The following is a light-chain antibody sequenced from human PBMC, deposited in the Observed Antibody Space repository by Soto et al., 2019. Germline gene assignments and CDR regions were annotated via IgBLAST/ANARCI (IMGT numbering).Light chain of an antibody. CDR2: EVR. V-gene: IGLV2-14*01. CDR1: ISDVGGNNY. J-gene: IGLJ3*02. Sequence: QSALTQPASVSGSPGQATTISCSGTISDVGGNNYVSWYQHHPGKAPKVIIYEVRKWPSGVSNRFSGSKSGNTASLTISGLQAEDEAEYYCSSYTSSGTWVFGGGTKLTVL. CDR3: SSYTSSGTWV.